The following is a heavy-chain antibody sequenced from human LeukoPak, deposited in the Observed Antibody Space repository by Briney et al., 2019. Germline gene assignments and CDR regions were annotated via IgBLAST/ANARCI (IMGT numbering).Heavy chain of an antibody. D-gene: IGHD4-17*01. J-gene: IGHJ3*02. CDR1: GGTFYSYA. V-gene: IGHV1-69*13. CDR3: ARGTTVTTAVLVPNDAFDI. CDR2: SVPMSGTI. Sequence: SVKVSCKASGGTFYSYAINWVRQAPGQGLEWMGGSVPMSGTINFAPKFQGRVTITADESTSTAYMELTSLKSEDTAVYYCARGTTVTTAVLVPNDAFDIWGQGTMVTVSS.